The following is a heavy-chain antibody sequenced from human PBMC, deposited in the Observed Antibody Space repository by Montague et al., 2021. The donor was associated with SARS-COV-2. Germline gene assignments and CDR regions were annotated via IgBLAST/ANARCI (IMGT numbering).Heavy chain of an antibody. CDR2: IYVTGST. Sequence: TLSLTCTVSGGAINSGDFYWSWIRQPAGKGLEWIGRIYVTGSTRYSLSLESTVTMSIDTAKGQFSLKLSSGAAADTGVYYCVGDAYNPLIGNWGQGTLVTVSS. J-gene: IGHJ4*02. CDR1: GGAINSGDFY. V-gene: IGHV4-61*02. CDR3: VGDAYNPLIGN. D-gene: IGHD2-21*01.